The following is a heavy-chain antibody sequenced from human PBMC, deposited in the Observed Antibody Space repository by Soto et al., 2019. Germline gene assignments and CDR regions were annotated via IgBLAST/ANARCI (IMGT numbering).Heavy chain of an antibody. D-gene: IGHD1-7*01. CDR3: AKGTANWNFGYFDY. J-gene: IGHJ4*02. CDR1: GFTFSSYA. CDR2: IGGSGGGT. Sequence: PGGSLRRSCAASGFTFSSYAMTWVRQAPGKGLGWVSVIGGSGGGTYYADSVKGRFTISRDNSKNTLYLQMSSLRAEDTAVYYCAKGTANWNFGYFDYWGQGTLVTVSS. V-gene: IGHV3-23*01.